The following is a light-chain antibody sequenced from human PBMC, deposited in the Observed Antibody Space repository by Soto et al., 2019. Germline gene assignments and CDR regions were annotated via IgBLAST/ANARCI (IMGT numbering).Light chain of an antibody. J-gene: IGKJ2*01. CDR3: QQSGGPPPT. CDR2: TAS. V-gene: IGKV1-39*01. CDR1: QSISSY. Sequence: DIQMTQSPSSLSASVGDRVTITCRASQSISSYLNWYQQKPGKAPKLLIYTASTLQSGVPSRFSGSGSGTDFTLTISSLQPEDFATYVCQQSGGPPPTFGQGTKLEIK.